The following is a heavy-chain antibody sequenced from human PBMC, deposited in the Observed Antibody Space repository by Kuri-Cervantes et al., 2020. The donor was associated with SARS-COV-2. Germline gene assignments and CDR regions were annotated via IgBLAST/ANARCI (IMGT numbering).Heavy chain of an antibody. J-gene: IGHJ6*02. CDR3: ARDPCIAVAGYYYGMDV. CDR1: GGSISSSSYY. CDR2: IYYSGST. V-gene: IGHV4-39*07. Sequence: ESLKISCTVSGGSISSSSYYWGWIRQPPGKGLEWIGRIYYSGSTYYNPSLKSRVTISVDTSKNQFSLRLSSVTAADTAVYYCARDPCIAVAGYYYGMDVWGQGTTVTVSS. D-gene: IGHD6-19*01.